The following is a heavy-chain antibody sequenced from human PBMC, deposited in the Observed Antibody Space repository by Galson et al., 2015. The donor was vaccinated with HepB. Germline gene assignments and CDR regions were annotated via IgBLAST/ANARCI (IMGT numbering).Heavy chain of an antibody. V-gene: IGHV1-18*04. CDR2: ISAYNGNT. CDR1: GYTFTSYG. J-gene: IGHJ4*02. CDR3: ARDMIGPQYSSGWWNYFDY. D-gene: IGHD6-19*01. Sequence: SVKVSCKASGYTFTSYGISWVRQAPGQGLEWMGWISAYNGNTNYAQKLQGRVTMTTDTSTSTAYMELRSLRSDDTVVYYCARDMIGPQYSSGWWNYFDYWGQGTLVTVSS.